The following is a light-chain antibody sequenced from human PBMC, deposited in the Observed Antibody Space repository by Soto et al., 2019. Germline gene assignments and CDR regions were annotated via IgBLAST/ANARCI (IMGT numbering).Light chain of an antibody. CDR1: SSNLGAGYD. J-gene: IGLJ3*02. V-gene: IGLV1-40*01. CDR2: GNR. CDR3: AAWDDNLNGWV. Sequence: QPVLTQPPSVSGAPGQRVTISCTGNSSNLGAGYDVHWYQQLPGAAPKLVIFGNRNRPSGVPERFSGSKSGTSASLAITGLQAEDEADYYCAAWDDNLNGWVFGGGTKLTVL.